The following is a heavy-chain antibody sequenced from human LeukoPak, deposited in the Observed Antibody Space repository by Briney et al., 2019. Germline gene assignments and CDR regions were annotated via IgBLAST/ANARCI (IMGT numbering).Heavy chain of an antibody. V-gene: IGHV3-7*01. CDR3: AMAAGTTRTFGY. CDR1: GFTFTSYW. J-gene: IGHJ4*02. D-gene: IGHD1-7*01. Sequence: GGSLRLSCVASGFTFTSYWMGWVRQAPGKGLECVAHINEDGSEKYYVDSVKGRFTISRDNAKNSLYLQMNSLRVEDTAIYYCAMAAGTTRTFGYWGQGALVTASS. CDR2: INEDGSEK.